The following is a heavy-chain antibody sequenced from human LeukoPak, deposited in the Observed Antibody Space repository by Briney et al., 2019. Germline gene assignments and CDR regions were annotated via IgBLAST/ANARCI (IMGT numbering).Heavy chain of an antibody. Sequence: GSVKVSCKASGYTFTGYYMHWVRQAPGQGRAWMGWINPNSGGTNYAQKFQGRVTMTRDTSISTAYMELSRLGSDDTAVYYCARGDGSGSYGAFDIWGQGTMVTVSS. J-gene: IGHJ3*02. V-gene: IGHV1-2*02. D-gene: IGHD3-10*01. CDR1: GYTFTGYY. CDR3: ARGDGSGSYGAFDI. CDR2: INPNSGGT.